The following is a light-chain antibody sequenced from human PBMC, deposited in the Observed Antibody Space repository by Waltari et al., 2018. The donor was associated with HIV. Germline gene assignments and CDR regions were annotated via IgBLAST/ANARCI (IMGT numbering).Light chain of an antibody. CDR1: SSDIGLYNF. Sequence: QSALTQPPSASGSPGQSVTISCAGTSSDIGLYNFVSWYQHHPGKAPKLMMSEVSRRPSGVPDLFSGSKSGNTASLTVSGLQAEDEAAYYCFSYAGNNYLLFGGGTKLTVL. V-gene: IGLV2-8*01. J-gene: IGLJ2*01. CDR3: FSYAGNNYLL. CDR2: EVS.